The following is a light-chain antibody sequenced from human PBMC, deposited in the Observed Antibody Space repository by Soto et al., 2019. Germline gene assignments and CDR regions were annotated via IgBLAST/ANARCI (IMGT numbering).Light chain of an antibody. V-gene: IGKV1-39*01. J-gene: IGKJ2*01. CDR1: QSISSY. CDR3: QQSYSTLGYI. CDR2: AAS. Sequence: DIQMTQSPSSLSASVGDRVTITCRASQSISSYLNWYQQKPGKAPKLLIYAASSLQSGVPSRFSGSGSGTDFTLTISSLQPEDFATYYCQQSYSTLGYIFGQGTKLEIK.